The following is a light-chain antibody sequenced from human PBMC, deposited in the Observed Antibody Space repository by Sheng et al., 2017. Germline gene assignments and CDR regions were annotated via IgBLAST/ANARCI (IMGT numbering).Light chain of an antibody. CDR3: QKYNSAPWT. CDR2: TTS. J-gene: IGKJ1*01. CDR1: QGISNY. V-gene: IGKV1-27*01. Sequence: DIQMTQSPSSLSASVGDRVTITCRASQGISNYLAWYQQKPGRVPKLLIYTTSTLQSGVPSRFSGRGYGTDFTLTISSLQPEDVATYYCQKYNSAPWTFGQGTKVEIK.